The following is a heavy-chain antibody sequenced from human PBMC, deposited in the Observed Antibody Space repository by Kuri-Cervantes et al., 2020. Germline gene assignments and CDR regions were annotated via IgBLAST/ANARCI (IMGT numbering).Heavy chain of an antibody. CDR2: ITYDGSNK. CDR3: AKALYFDWLSYGYYFDY. V-gene: IGHV3-30*18. CDR1: GCTFSSYA. Sequence: GESLKISCAASGCTFSSYAMHGVRQAPGKGLEWVAVITYDGSNKYYADSVKGRFTISRDNSKNTLYLQMNSLRAEDTAVYYCAKALYFDWLSYGYYFDYWGQGTLVTVSS. D-gene: IGHD3-9*01. J-gene: IGHJ4*02.